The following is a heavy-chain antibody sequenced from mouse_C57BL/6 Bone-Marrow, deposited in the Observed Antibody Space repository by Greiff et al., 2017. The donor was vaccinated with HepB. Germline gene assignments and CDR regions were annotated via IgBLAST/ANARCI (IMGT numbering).Heavy chain of an antibody. D-gene: IGHD2-3*01. J-gene: IGHJ3*01. V-gene: IGHV5-9*01. CDR2: ISGGGGNT. Sequence: EVKLMESGGGLVKPGGSLKLSCAASGFTFSSYTMSWVRQTPEKRLEWVATISGGGGNTYYPDSVKGRFTISRDNAKNTPYLQMSSLRSEDTALYYCARHEGYWGVRRRGFAYGGQGTLVTVS. CDR1: GFTFSSYT. CDR3: ARHEGYWGVRRRGFAY.